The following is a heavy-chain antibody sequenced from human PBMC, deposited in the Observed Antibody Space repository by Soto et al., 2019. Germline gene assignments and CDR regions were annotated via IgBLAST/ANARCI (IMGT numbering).Heavy chain of an antibody. D-gene: IGHD6-6*01. V-gene: IGHV4-31*03. J-gene: IGHJ4*02. Sequence: QVQLQESGPGLVKPSQTLSLTCTVSGGSISSGGYYWSWIRQHPGKGLEWIGYIYYSGSTYYNPSLKSRVTISVDTSKYQFSLKPSSVTAADTAVYYCASGSYSSSSEDYWGQGTLVTVSS. CDR2: IYYSGST. CDR3: ASGSYSSSSEDY. CDR1: GGSISSGGYY.